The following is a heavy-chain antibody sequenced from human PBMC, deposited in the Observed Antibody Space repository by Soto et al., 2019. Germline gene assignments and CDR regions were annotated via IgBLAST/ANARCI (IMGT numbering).Heavy chain of an antibody. V-gene: IGHV1-69*13. CDR2: IIPIFGTA. Sequence: SVKVSCRASGGPFRSSAIIWLRQATGQGLEWMGGIIPIFGTANYAQKFQGRVTITADESTSTAYMELSSLRSEDTAVYYCSSRYSYGTQSYYYVMAFLVQGTTVTVSS. J-gene: IGHJ6*02. D-gene: IGHD5-18*01. CDR3: SSRYSYGTQSYYYVMAF. CDR1: GGPFRSSA.